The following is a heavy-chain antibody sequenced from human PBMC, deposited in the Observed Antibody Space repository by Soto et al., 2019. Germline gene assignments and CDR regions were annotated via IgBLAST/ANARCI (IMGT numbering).Heavy chain of an antibody. D-gene: IGHD4-17*01. V-gene: IGHV1-3*01. J-gene: IGHJ4*02. Sequence: ASVKVSCKASGYTFTSYAMHWVRQAPGQRLEWMGWNNAGNGNTKYSQKFQGRVTITRDTSASTAYMELSSLRSEDTAVYYCAAHNTLTTVTNHLDYWGQGTLVTVSS. CDR3: AAHNTLTTVTNHLDY. CDR1: GYTFTSYA. CDR2: NNAGNGNT.